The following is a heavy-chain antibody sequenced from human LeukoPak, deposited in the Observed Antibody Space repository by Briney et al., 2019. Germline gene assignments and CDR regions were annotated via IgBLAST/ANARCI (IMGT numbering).Heavy chain of an antibody. CDR3: ARDYADAFDI. V-gene: IGHV3-72*01. Sequence: GGSLRLSCAASGFTFSDHYMDWVRQAPGKGQEWVGRTRNKANSYTTEYAASVKGRFTISRDDSKNSLYLQMNSLKTEDTAVYYCARDYADAFDIWGQGTMVTVSS. CDR2: TRNKANSYTT. J-gene: IGHJ3*02. D-gene: IGHD2-2*01. CDR1: GFTFSDHY.